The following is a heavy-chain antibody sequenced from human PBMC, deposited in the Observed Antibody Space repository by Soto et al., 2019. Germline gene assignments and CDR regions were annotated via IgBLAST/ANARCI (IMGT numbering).Heavy chain of an antibody. V-gene: IGHV3-23*01. CDR2: ISGSGANT. CDR3: AKVGGGPTIAAACFDY. J-gene: IGHJ4*02. Sequence: EGQMLESGGGLVQPGGSLRLSCAASGFTFGSHAMSWVRQAPGKGLEWVSGISGSGANTYYANSVKGRFTISRDNSKNTLYLQMNTLRAEDTAVYYCAKVGGGPTIAAACFDYWGQGTLVTVSS. CDR1: GFTFGSHA. D-gene: IGHD6-13*01.